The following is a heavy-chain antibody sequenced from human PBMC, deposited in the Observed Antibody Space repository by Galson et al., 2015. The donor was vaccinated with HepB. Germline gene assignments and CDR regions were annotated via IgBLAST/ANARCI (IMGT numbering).Heavy chain of an antibody. V-gene: IGHV3-23*01. CDR2: ISDSGAST. CDR3: AKDRPRRAQYLDSRGFVPSDAVDI. D-gene: IGHD3-22*01. Sequence: SPRLSCAVSGFTFSNYAMCWVRQAPGKGLQWVSSISDSGASTLYADSVKGRFTISRDNSKKTVYLQVNSLRAEDTAVYYCAKDRPRRAQYLDSRGFVPSDAVDIWGQGTMVTVSS. J-gene: IGHJ3*02. CDR1: GFTFSNYA.